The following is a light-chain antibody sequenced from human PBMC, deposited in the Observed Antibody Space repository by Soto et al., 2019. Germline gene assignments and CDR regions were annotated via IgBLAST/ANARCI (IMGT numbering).Light chain of an antibody. Sequence: EIVLTQSPGTLSLSPGDRATLSCRASQSVSRIYLGWYQQKPGQAPRLLMYGASIRAAGVPDRFSGSGSGTEFTLTISRLGPEDFTVYYCHHYETFGQGTKVDIK. CDR2: GAS. CDR1: QSVSRIY. CDR3: HHYET. V-gene: IGKV3-20*01. J-gene: IGKJ1*01.